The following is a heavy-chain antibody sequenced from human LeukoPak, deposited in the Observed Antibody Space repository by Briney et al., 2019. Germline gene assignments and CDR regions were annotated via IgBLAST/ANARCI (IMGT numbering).Heavy chain of an antibody. V-gene: IGHV3-21*01. D-gene: IGHD5-18*01. CDR3: ARERYSYGSIGGFDY. J-gene: IGHJ4*02. CDR2: ISSSSSYI. Sequence: GGSLRLSCAASGFTFSSYEMNWVRQAPGKGLEWVSSISSSSSYICYADSVKGRFTISRDNAKNSLYLQMNSLRAEDTAVYYCARERYSYGSIGGFDYWGQGTLVTVSS. CDR1: GFTFSSYE.